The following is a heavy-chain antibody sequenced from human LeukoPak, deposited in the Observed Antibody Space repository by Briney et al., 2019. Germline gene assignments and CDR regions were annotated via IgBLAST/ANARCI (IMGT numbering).Heavy chain of an antibody. CDR2: IYTGGST. J-gene: IGHJ3*02. V-gene: IGHV3-66*02. CDR1: GFTVSANY. Sequence: GGSLRLSCAASGFTVSANYMSWVRQAPGKGLEWVSVIYTGGSTYYADSVKGRFTISRDNSKNTLYLQMNNLGVEETAAYYCARIRNYYDSSGNYQGGAFDIWGQGTMVTVSS. CDR3: ARIRNYYDSSGNYQGGAFDI. D-gene: IGHD3-22*01.